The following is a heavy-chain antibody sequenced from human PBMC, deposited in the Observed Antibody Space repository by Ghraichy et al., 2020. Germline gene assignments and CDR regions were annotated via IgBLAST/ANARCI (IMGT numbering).Heavy chain of an antibody. D-gene: IGHD3-10*01. J-gene: IGHJ5*02. Sequence: SQTLSLTCTVSGGSVSSGSYYWSWIRQPPGKGLEWIGYIYYSGSTNYNPSLKSRVTISVDTSKNQFSLKLSSVTAADTAVYYCARGLMVRGVIWWFDPWGQGTLVTVSS. CDR1: GGSVSSGSYY. V-gene: IGHV4-61*01. CDR3: ARGLMVRGVIWWFDP. CDR2: IYYSGST.